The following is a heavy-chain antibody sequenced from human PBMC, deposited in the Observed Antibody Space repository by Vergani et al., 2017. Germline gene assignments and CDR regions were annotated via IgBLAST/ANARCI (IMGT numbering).Heavy chain of an antibody. V-gene: IGHV1-2*02. CDR2: INPNSGGT. CDR3: ARGQWLPTLSFDY. D-gene: IGHD6-19*01. Sequence: QVQLVQSGAEVKKPGASVKVSCKASGYTFTIYSIGWVRQAPGQGLEWLGWINPNSGGTNYAQKFQGRVTMTRDTSISTAYMELSRLRSDDTAVYYCARGQWLPTLSFDYWGQGTLVTVSS. CDR1: GYTFTIYS. J-gene: IGHJ4*02.